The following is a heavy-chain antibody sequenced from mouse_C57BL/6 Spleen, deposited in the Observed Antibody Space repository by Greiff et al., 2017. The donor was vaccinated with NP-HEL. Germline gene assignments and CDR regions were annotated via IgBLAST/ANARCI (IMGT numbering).Heavy chain of an antibody. V-gene: IGHV1-72*01. Sequence: VQLQQPGAELVKPGASVKLSCKASGYTFTSYGMHWVKQTPGRGLEWIGWIDPNSGGTDYNEKLKSKATLTADKASSTAYMQLSSLTSEDSAVYYCTSGNYGAWFAYWGQGTLVTVSA. D-gene: IGHD2-1*01. CDR3: TSGNYGAWFAY. CDR2: IDPNSGGT. J-gene: IGHJ3*01. CDR1: GYTFTSYG.